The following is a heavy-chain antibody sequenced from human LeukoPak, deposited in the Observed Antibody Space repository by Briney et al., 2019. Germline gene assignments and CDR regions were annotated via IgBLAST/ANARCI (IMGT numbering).Heavy chain of an antibody. CDR3: ARGRLAAAGLVDP. CDR2: IIPIFGTA. V-gene: IGHV1-69*01. Sequence: ASVKVCCEACRGSVYIYAVGGLRQAPGQRLEWMGGIIPIFGTANYAQKFQGRVTITADESTSTAYMELSSLRSEDTAVYYCARGRLAAAGLVDPWGQGTLVTVSS. J-gene: IGHJ5*02. CDR1: RGSVYIYA. D-gene: IGHD6-13*01.